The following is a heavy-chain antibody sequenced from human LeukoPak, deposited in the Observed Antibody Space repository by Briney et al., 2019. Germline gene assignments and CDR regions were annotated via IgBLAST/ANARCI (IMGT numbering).Heavy chain of an antibody. CDR2: MNPSSGNT. D-gene: IGHD3-10*01. Sequence: ASVKVSCKASGYTFTSYDINWVRQATGQGPEWMGWMNPSSGNTGYAQRFQGRVTMTRDTSINTAYLELSSLRSEDTAVYYCASHTYYYSSGSFAYWGQGTLVTVSS. CDR3: ASHTYYYSSGSFAY. J-gene: IGHJ4*02. V-gene: IGHV1-8*01. CDR1: GYTFTSYD.